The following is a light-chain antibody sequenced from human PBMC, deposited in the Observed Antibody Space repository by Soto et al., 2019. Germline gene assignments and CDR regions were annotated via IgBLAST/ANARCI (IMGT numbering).Light chain of an antibody. CDR3: QQYGT. Sequence: EIVLTQSPGTLSLSPGERATLSCRASQSISSTYFAWYQQKPGQPPRLLIYGASSRAAGIPDRFSGSGYGTDFTLTISRLEPEDFAVYYCQQYGTFGPGTKVDIK. V-gene: IGKV3-20*01. CDR2: GAS. CDR1: QSISSTY. J-gene: IGKJ3*01.